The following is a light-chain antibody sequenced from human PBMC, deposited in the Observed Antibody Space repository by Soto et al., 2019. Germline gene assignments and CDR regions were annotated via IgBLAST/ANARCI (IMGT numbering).Light chain of an antibody. CDR2: EVR. J-gene: IGLJ1*01. CDR3: CSYAGSSTFV. Sequence: QSALTQPASVSGSAGQSITISCSGTMRDVGAYNLVSWYQQHPGTAPKLIIYEVRNRPSGISSRFSGSRSGNTASLTISGLQAEDEADYYCCSYAGSSTFVFGTGTQLTVL. CDR1: MRDVGAYNL. V-gene: IGLV2-23*02.